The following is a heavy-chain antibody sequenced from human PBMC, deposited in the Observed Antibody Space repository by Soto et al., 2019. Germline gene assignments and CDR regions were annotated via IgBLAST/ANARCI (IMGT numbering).Heavy chain of an antibody. CDR3: ARDAGEVAATQYSFSGMEV. CDR1: GFTFSSYD. Sequence: PGGSLRLSCAASGFTFSSYDMHWVRQATGKGLEWVSAIGTAGDTYYPGSVKGRFTISRENAKNSLYLQMNSLRAEDTAVYYCARDAGEVAATQYSFSGMEVWGQGTTVTVSS. CDR2: IGTAGDT. D-gene: IGHD2-15*01. V-gene: IGHV3-13*01. J-gene: IGHJ6*02.